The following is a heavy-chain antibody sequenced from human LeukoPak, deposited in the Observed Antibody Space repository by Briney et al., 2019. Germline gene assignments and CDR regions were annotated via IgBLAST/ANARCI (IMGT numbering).Heavy chain of an antibody. Sequence: SETLSLTCAVSGGSISSGGYSWSWIRQPPGKGLEWIGYIYHSGSTYYNPSLKSRVTISVDRSKNQFSLKLSSVTAADTAVYYCARVTGRMVRGVIDYWGRGVLVTVSS. J-gene: IGHJ4*02. CDR2: IYHSGST. CDR3: ARVTGRMVRGVIDY. V-gene: IGHV4-30-2*01. CDR1: GGSISSGGYS. D-gene: IGHD3-10*01.